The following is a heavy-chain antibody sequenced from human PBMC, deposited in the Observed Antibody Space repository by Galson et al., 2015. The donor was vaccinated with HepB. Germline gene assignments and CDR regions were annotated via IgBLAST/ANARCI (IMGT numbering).Heavy chain of an antibody. Sequence: SLRLSCAASGFTFSSYAMSWVRQAPGKELEWVSAISGSGGSTYYADSVKGRFTISRDNSKNTLYLQMNSLRAEDTAVYYCAKDYTEDIVPVGNDYWGQGTLVTVSS. V-gene: IGHV3-23*01. CDR1: GFTFSSYA. J-gene: IGHJ4*02. D-gene: IGHD2-8*01. CDR2: ISGSGGST. CDR3: AKDYTEDIVPVGNDY.